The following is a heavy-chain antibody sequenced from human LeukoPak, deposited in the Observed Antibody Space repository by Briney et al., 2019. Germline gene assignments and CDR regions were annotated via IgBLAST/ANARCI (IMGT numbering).Heavy chain of an antibody. Sequence: SETLSLTCTVSGDSISSYYCSWIRQPPGKGLEWIGYIYYSGSTSYNPSLKSRVTISLDTSNNQFSLKLSSVTAADTAVYYCAKSYGSGWPYYYYYYMDVWGKGTTVTVSS. D-gene: IGHD6-19*01. CDR1: GDSISSYY. CDR2: IYYSGST. J-gene: IGHJ6*03. V-gene: IGHV4-59*01. CDR3: AKSYGSGWPYYYYYYMDV.